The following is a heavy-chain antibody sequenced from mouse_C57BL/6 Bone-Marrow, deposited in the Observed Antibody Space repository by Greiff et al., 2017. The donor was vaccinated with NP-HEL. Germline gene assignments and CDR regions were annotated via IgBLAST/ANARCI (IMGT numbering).Heavy chain of an antibody. V-gene: IGHV5-4*01. CDR3: ARDAYPYCAMDY. CDR2: ISDGGSYT. J-gene: IGHJ4*01. D-gene: IGHD5-1*01. CDR1: GFTFSSYA. Sequence: EVKLMESGGGLVKPGGSLKLSCAASGFTFSSYAMSWVRQSPEKRLEWVATISDGGSYTYYPDNVKGRFTISIDNAKNNLYLQMSHLKSEDTAMYYCARDAYPYCAMDYWGQGTSVTVSS.